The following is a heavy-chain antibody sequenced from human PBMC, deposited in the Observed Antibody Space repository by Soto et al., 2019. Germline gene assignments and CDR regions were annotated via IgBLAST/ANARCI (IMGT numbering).Heavy chain of an antibody. D-gene: IGHD2-2*01. Sequence: QVQLVQSGAEVKKPGASVKVSCKVSGYTLTELSMHWVRQAPGKGLEWMGGFDPEDGETIYAQKFQGRVTMTEDTSTDTAYMELSSLRSEDTAVYYCATLPGGDCSSTSCLETDGDYWGQGTLVTVSS. CDR2: FDPEDGET. CDR3: ATLPGGDCSSTSCLETDGDY. CDR1: GYTLTELS. J-gene: IGHJ4*02. V-gene: IGHV1-24*01.